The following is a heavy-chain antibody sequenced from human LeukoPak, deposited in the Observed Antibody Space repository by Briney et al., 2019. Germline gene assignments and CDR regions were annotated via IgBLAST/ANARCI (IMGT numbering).Heavy chain of an antibody. Sequence: GGSLRLSFSASGFTFISYAMSSVRQAPGKGLEWGSAISGSGGSTYYADSVKGRFTISRDNSKNTLYLQMNSMRAEDTAVYYCAKDGYSSSWGPKNNWFDPWGQGTLVTVSS. V-gene: IGHV3-23*01. J-gene: IGHJ5*02. CDR2: ISGSGGST. D-gene: IGHD6-13*01. CDR3: AKDGYSSSWGPKNNWFDP. CDR1: GFTFISYA.